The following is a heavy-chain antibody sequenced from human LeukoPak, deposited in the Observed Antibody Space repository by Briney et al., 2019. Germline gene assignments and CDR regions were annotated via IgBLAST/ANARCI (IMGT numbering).Heavy chain of an antibody. CDR2: VFYNGNT. CDR1: GGSISSYY. CDR3: ARHRAGYSSGWYF. D-gene: IGHD6-19*01. J-gene: IGHJ3*01. Sequence: SETLSLTCTVSGGSISSYYWSWIRQPPGKGLEWIGYVFYNGNTNYNPSLKSRVILSVDTSKNQFSLKLTSVTAADTAVYYCARHRAGYSSGWYFWGQGTMVTVSS. V-gene: IGHV4-59*08.